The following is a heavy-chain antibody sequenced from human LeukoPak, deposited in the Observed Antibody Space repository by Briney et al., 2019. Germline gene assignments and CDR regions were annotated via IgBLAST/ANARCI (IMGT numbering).Heavy chain of an antibody. D-gene: IGHD5-12*01. CDR3: ARDLVATIGVRAFDI. Sequence: GGSLRLSCAASGFTVSSNYMSWVRQAPGKGLEWVSVIYSGGSTYYADSVKGRFTISRDNSKNTLYLQMNSLRAEDTAVYYCARDLVATIGVRAFDIWGQGTMVTASS. CDR1: GFTVSSNY. V-gene: IGHV3-53*01. J-gene: IGHJ3*02. CDR2: IYSGGST.